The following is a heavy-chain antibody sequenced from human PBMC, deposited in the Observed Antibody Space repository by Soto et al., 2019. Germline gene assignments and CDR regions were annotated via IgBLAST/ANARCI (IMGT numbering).Heavy chain of an antibody. J-gene: IGHJ6*02. CDR3: ARGRQRPSAAYKGHGYYGMDV. Sequence: SETLSLTCTVSGGSVSSRFYYYNWIRQPPGKGLEWIGYIYDSVTTNYNPSLDSRATISVDTTKNQFSLKLSSVTTADTALYYCARGRQRPSAAYKGHGYYGMDVWGQGTTVTVSS. CDR2: IYDSVTT. CDR1: GGSVSSRFYY. D-gene: IGHD2-2*01. V-gene: IGHV4-61*01.